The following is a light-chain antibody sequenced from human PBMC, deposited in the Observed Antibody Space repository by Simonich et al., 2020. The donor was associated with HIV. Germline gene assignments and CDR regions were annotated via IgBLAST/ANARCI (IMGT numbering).Light chain of an antibody. J-gene: IGKJ1*01. V-gene: IGKV3-15*01. CDR2: GAS. CDR3: QQYSNWPPT. CDR1: QSVSSN. Sequence: EIVMTQSPATLSVSPGERATLSCRASQSVSSNLAWYQKKPGQAPRLLIYGASTRATGVPARFSGSGSGTEFTLTISSMQSEDFAVYYCQQYSNWPPTFGQGTKVEIK.